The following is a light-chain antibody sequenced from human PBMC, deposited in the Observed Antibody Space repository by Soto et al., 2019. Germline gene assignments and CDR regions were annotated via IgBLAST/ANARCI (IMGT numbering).Light chain of an antibody. V-gene: IGLV2-11*01. J-gene: IGLJ3*02. CDR2: DVS. Sequence: QSALTQPRSVSGSPGQSVSISCAGTSSDFGGYKYVSWYQQHPGKAPKLMIFDVSERPSGLPDRFSGSKSGNTASLTISGLRAEDEADYLCCSYVGGWVFGGGTKLTVL. CDR1: SSDFGGYKY. CDR3: CSYVGGWV.